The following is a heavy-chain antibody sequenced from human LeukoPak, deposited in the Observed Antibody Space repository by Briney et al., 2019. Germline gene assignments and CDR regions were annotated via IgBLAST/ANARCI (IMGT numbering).Heavy chain of an antibody. CDR3: ARHRPHDYSNYVDY. J-gene: IGHJ4*02. V-gene: IGHV5-51*01. D-gene: IGHD4-11*01. Sequence: GESLKISCRGSGYSFTSYWIGWVRQMPGKGLQGMGIIYPGVSDTRYSPSFQGQVTISADKSISTAYLQWSSLKASDTAMYYCARHRPHDYSNYVDYWGQGTLVTVSS. CDR2: IYPGVSDT. CDR1: GYSFTSYW.